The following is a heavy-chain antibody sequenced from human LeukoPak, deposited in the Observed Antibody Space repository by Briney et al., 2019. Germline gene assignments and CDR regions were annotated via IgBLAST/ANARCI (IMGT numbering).Heavy chain of an antibody. CDR3: ARDLCWFGELLFCYGMDV. V-gene: IGHV7-4-1*02. D-gene: IGHD3-10*01. Sequence: GALVKVSCKASGYTFTSYAMNWVRQAPGQGLEWMGWINTNTGNPTYAQGFTGRFVFSLDTSVSTAYLQISSLKAEDTAVYYCARDLCWFGELLFCYGMDVWGQGTTVTVSS. CDR2: INTNTGNP. J-gene: IGHJ6*02. CDR1: GYTFTSYA.